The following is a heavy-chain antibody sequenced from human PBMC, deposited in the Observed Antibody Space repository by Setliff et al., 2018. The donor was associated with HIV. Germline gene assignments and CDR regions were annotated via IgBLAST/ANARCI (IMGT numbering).Heavy chain of an antibody. J-gene: IGHJ4*02. CDR1: GLTISNFD. Sequence: GSLRLSCTASGLTISNFDMNWVRQAPGKGLEWVSYITSSGGTIYYADSVKGRFTISRDNAKNSLYLQMNSLRAEDTAVYYCARDSSSWYEFYFDCWGQGTLVTVSS. CDR3: ARDSSSWYEFYFDC. CDR2: ITSSGGTI. V-gene: IGHV3-48*03. D-gene: IGHD6-13*01.